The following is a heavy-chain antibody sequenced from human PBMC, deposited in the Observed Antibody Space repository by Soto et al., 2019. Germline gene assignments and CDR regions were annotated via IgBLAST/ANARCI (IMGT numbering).Heavy chain of an antibody. Sequence: QVQLQQWGAGLLKPSETLSLTCAVYGGSFSGYYWSWIRQPPGKGLEWIGEINHSGSTNYNPSLKSRVTIPVDTSKNQFSLKLSSVTPADTAGYYGARGQKKWLVPYYYGMDVWGQGTTVTVSS. CDR2: INHSGST. J-gene: IGHJ6*02. CDR3: ARGQKKWLVPYYYGMDV. V-gene: IGHV4-34*01. CDR1: GGSFSGYY. D-gene: IGHD6-19*01.